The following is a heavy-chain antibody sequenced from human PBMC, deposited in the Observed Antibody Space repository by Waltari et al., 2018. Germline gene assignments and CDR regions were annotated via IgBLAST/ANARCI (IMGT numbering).Heavy chain of an antibody. J-gene: IGHJ3*01. CDR2: ISYNGAT. CDR1: VVSITTNRHY. Sequence: QLQLQESGPGLVKPSETLSLTCSVSVVSITTNRHYWGWIRQPPGQGLECIGAISYNGATYSSPSLRSRVTIFRDTSKNKLSLKLGAVTAADTAFYYCATYIGASLGTAAFDVWGQGTMVTVSS. D-gene: IGHD5-12*01. V-gene: IGHV4-39*01. CDR3: ATYIGASLGTAAFDV.